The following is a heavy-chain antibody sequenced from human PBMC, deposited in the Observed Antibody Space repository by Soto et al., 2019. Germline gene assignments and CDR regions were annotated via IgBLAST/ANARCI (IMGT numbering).Heavy chain of an antibody. Sequence: SETLSLTCTVSGGSISSGGYYWSWIRQHPGKGLERIGYIYYSGSTYYNPSLKSRVTISVDTSKNQFSLKLSSVTAADTAVYYCAREPSYDILTGYYLGYFDYWGQGTLVTVS. V-gene: IGHV4-31*03. CDR3: AREPSYDILTGYYLGYFDY. CDR1: GGSISSGGYY. J-gene: IGHJ4*02. CDR2: IYYSGST. D-gene: IGHD3-9*01.